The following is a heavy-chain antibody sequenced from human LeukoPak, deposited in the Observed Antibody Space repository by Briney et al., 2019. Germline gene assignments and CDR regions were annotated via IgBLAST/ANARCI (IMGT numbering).Heavy chain of an antibody. CDR1: GFTFSSYG. V-gene: IGHV3-30*02. D-gene: IGHD4-11*01. J-gene: IGHJ4*02. Sequence: PGGSLRLSCASSGFTFSSYGMHWVRQAPGKGLEWVAFIQVDGSHIFYTDSVRGRFTISRDNSKNTLYLQMNNLRVEDTAVYYCAKTSDPLLYSKLDHWGQGTLVTVSS. CDR2: IQVDGSHI. CDR3: AKTSDPLLYSKLDH.